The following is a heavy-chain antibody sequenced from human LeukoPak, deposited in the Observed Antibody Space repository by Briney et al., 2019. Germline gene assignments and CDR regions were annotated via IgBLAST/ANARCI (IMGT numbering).Heavy chain of an antibody. Sequence: GGSLRLSCAATGFPLSSYWMTWVRQAPGKGLEWVSVIYSGGSTYYADSVKGRFTISRDNSKNTLYLQMNSLRAEDTAVYYCARLQLGGYSMAFDYWGQGTLVTVSS. CDR1: GFPLSSYW. V-gene: IGHV3-53*01. CDR3: ARLQLGGYSMAFDY. D-gene: IGHD3-22*01. J-gene: IGHJ4*02. CDR2: IYSGGST.